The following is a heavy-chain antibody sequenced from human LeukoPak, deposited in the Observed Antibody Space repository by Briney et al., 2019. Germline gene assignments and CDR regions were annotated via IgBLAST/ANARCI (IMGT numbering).Heavy chain of an antibody. Sequence: GGSLRLSCAASEFTVSNIYMSWVRQAPGKGLEWVSVIYSGGSTYSADSVKGRFTISRDNSKNTLYLQMNSLRAEDTAVYYCARSVGELLFSGAFGIWGQGTMVTVSS. CDR1: EFTVSNIY. D-gene: IGHD3-10*01. CDR2: IYSGGST. J-gene: IGHJ3*02. V-gene: IGHV3-66*01. CDR3: ARSVGELLFSGAFGI.